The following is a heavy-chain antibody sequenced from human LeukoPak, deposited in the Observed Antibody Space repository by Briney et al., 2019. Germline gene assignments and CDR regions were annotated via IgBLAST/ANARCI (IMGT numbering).Heavy chain of an antibody. CDR3: ARLYCMSAGCYEIY. CDR2: IYYNGST. Sequence: SETLSLTCTVSGGSISGYSWSCIRQPPGKGLEYIGYIGYIYYNGSTNHNPSLKSRVTISLDSSKNVFSLRLTSVTAADTAIYYCARLYCMSAGCYEIYWGRGTLVTVSS. V-gene: IGHV4-59*08. CDR1: GGSISGYS. D-gene: IGHD2-15*01. J-gene: IGHJ4*02.